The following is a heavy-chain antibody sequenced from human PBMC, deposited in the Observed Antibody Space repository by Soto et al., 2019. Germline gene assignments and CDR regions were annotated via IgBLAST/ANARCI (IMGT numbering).Heavy chain of an antibody. Sequence: HPGGSLRLSCSASGFTFSSYAMHWVRQAPGKGLEYVSAISSNGGSTYYADSVKGRFTISRDNSKNTLYLQMSSLRAEDTAVYYCVKGGYCSGGSCSEHIVVVTAIQNSDYYYYGMDVWGQGTTVTVSS. CDR1: GFTFSSYA. CDR3: VKGGYCSGGSCSEHIVVVTAIQNSDYYYYGMDV. CDR2: ISSNGGST. J-gene: IGHJ6*02. V-gene: IGHV3-64D*06. D-gene: IGHD2-21*02.